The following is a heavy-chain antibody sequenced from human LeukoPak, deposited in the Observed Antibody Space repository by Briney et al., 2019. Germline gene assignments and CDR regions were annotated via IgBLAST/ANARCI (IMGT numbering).Heavy chain of an antibody. CDR3: ARGRYLLWFGVNWFDP. CDR1: GGSFSGYY. Sequence: PSETLSLTCAVYGGSFSGYYWSWLGQPPGKGVEGIGEINHSGSTKYNQSLTSRGTISVDTTKNKCSLKLSSVTAADTAVYYCARGRYLLWFGVNWFDPWGQGTLVTVSS. J-gene: IGHJ5*02. V-gene: IGHV4-34*01. CDR2: INHSGST. D-gene: IGHD3-10*01.